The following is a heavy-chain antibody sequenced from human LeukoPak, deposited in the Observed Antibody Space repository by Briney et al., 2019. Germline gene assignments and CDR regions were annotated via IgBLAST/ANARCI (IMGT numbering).Heavy chain of an antibody. CDR1: GFSLDDYA. D-gene: IGHD3-3*01. CDR3: AKGGNDFWSGYYLDY. J-gene: IGHJ4*02. Sequence: PGGSLRLSCAASGFSLDDYAMHWVRQAPGKGLEWVSLISGDGGSTYYADSVKGRFTISRDNSKNSLYLQMNSLRTEDTALYYCAKGGNDFWSGYYLDYWGQGTLVTVSS. CDR2: ISGDGGST. V-gene: IGHV3-43*02.